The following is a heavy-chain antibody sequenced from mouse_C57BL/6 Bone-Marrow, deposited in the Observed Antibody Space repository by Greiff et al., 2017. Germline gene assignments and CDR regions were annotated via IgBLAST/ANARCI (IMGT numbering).Heavy chain of an antibody. J-gene: IGHJ3*01. CDR2: ISSGSSTI. CDR1: GFTFSDYG. Sequence: DVKLVESGGGLVKPGGSLKLSCAASGFTFSDYGMHWVRQAPEKGLEWVAYISSGSSTIYYADTVKGRFTISRDNAKNTLFLQMTSLRSEDTAMYYCARARQLRRTWFAYWGQGTLVTVSA. D-gene: IGHD3-2*02. CDR3: ARARQLRRTWFAY. V-gene: IGHV5-17*01.